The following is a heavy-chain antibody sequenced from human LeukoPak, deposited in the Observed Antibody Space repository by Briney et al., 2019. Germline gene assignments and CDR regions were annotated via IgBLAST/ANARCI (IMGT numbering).Heavy chain of an antibody. CDR3: AKWGAGGDFDV. Sequence: GESLKISCKGSGYSFTTYWISWVRQIPGKGLEWMGRIDPSDSYTNYSPPFQGHVTISADTSITTDYLKWSSVKASDTAMYYCAKWGAGGDFDVWGQGTMVTVSS. CDR1: GYSFTTYW. CDR2: IDPSDSYT. V-gene: IGHV5-10-1*01. D-gene: IGHD3-16*01. J-gene: IGHJ3*01.